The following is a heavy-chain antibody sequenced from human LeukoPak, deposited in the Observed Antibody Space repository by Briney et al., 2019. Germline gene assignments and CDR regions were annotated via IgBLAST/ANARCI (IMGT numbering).Heavy chain of an antibody. CDR1: GGSISSGGYY. J-gene: IGHJ4*02. V-gene: IGHV4-31*03. D-gene: IGHD3-3*01. CDR2: IYYSGST. CDR3: ARDRFFGGIPYYFDY. Sequence: KASQTQSLTCTVSGGSISSGGYYWSWIRQHPGKGLEWIGYIYYSGSTYYNPSLKSRVTISVDTSKNQFSLKLSSVTAADTAVYYCARDRFFGGIPYYFDYWGQGTLVTVSS.